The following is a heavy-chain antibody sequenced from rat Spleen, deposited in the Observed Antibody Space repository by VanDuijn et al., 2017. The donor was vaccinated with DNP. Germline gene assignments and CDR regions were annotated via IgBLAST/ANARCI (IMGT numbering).Heavy chain of an antibody. CDR2: ITSGSGTT. CDR1: GFTFSNYW. Sequence: EVQLVETGGGLVQPGGSLKLSCVASGFTFSNYWMYWIRQVPGKGLEWIASITSGSGTTSYPDSVKGRFTISRDDAKDTLSLQMNSLRSEDTATYYCARSPYSSYMGAMDAWGQGTSVTVSS. V-gene: IGHV5-58*01. J-gene: IGHJ4*01. CDR3: ARSPYSSYMGAMDA. D-gene: IGHD1-2*01.